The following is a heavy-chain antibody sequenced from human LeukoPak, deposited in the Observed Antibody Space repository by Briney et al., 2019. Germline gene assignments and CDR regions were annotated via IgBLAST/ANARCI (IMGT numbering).Heavy chain of an antibody. CDR3: ATLGYCTGGDCYQDDY. V-gene: IGHV4-4*02. CDR1: GGSISSSNW. J-gene: IGHJ4*02. Sequence: SETLSLTCAVSGGSISSSNWWSWVRQPPGKGLEWIGEVYHSGDTNYNPSLKSRVTISADKSNNLFSLRLNSVTAADTAVYYCATLGYCTGGDCYQDDYWGQGTLVTVSS. D-gene: IGHD2-8*02. CDR2: VYHSGDT.